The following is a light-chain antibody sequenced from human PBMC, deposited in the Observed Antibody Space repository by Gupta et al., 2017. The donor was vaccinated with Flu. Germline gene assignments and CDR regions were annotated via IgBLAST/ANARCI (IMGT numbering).Light chain of an antibody. J-gene: IGKJ3*01. CDR2: DAS. V-gene: IGKV1-33*01. CDR3: QQYDNLPRRFT. CDR1: QDISNY. Sequence: DIQMTQSPSSLSASVGDRVTITCQASQDISNYLNWYQQKPGKAPKLLIYDASNLETGVPSRFSGSGPGTDFTFTISSLQPEDTATYYCQQYDNLPRRFTFGPGTKVDIK.